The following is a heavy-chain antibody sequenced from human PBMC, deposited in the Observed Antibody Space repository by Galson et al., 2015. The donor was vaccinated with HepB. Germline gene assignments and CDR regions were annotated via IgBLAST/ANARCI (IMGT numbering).Heavy chain of an antibody. V-gene: IGHV3-23*01. CDR1: GFTLNTYA. Sequence: SLRLSCAASGFTLNTYAMNWVRQAPGKGLEWVSGISGTGYSTYYADSVKGRFTISTDNSKNTMYLQMSSLRAEDTAIYYCARDGYNWVAFDYWGQGTLVTVSS. J-gene: IGHJ4*02. CDR2: ISGTGYST. CDR3: ARDGYNWVAFDY. D-gene: IGHD1-1*01.